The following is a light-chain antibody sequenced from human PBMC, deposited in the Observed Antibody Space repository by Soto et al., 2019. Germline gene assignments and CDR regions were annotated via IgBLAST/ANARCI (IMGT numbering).Light chain of an antibody. Sequence: QSVLTQPRSVSGSPGQSVTISCTGTSSDVGGYKYVSWYQQHPGKAPKFMIYDVSERPSGVPDRFSGSKSGNTASLTIAGLQAEDEADYYCSSYTSSVTYLFGTGTKVTVL. V-gene: IGLV2-11*01. CDR1: SSDVGGYKY. CDR3: SSYTSSVTYL. CDR2: DVS. J-gene: IGLJ1*01.